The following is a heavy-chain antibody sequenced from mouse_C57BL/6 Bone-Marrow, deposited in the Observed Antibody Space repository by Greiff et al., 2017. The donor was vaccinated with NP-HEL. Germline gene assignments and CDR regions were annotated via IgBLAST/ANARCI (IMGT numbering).Heavy chain of an antibody. CDR3: AKTSYYSNYVWYFDV. CDR2: IWGDGST. Sequence: VKLMESGPGLVAPSQSLSITCTVSGFSLTSYGVSWVRQPPGKGLEWLGVIWGDGSTNYHSALISRLSISKDNAKSQVFLKLNRLQTDDTATYYCAKTSYYSNYVWYFDVWGTGTTVTVSS. D-gene: IGHD2-5*01. J-gene: IGHJ1*03. V-gene: IGHV2-3*01. CDR1: GFSLTSYG.